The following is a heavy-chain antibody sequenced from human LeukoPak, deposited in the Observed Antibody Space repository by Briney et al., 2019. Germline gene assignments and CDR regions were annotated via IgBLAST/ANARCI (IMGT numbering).Heavy chain of an antibody. CDR3: ARDKEYCSGGSCYDNYYMDV. D-gene: IGHD2-15*01. Sequence: ASVKVSCKASGYTFSNYGIAWVRQAPGQGLEWMGWISGYNGNTNYAQKLQGRVTMTTDTSTSTAYMELRSLRSDDTAVYYCARDKEYCSGGSCYDNYYMDVWGKGTTVTVSS. CDR2: ISGYNGNT. CDR1: GYTFSNYG. J-gene: IGHJ6*03. V-gene: IGHV1-18*01.